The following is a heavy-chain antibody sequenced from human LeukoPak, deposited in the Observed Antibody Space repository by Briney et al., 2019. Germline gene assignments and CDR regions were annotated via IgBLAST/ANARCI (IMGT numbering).Heavy chain of an antibody. D-gene: IGHD3-22*01. V-gene: IGHV4-38-2*01. Sequence: SETLSLTCAVSDYSISSGYYWGLIRQPPAKGLEWIGSIYHSGSAYYSPSLKSRLTISVDTSKNQFSLKLSSVTAADTAMYYCARHMGPYYYDSSGVDYWGQGTLVTVSS. CDR2: IYHSGSA. J-gene: IGHJ4*02. CDR1: DYSISSGYY. CDR3: ARHMGPYYYDSSGVDY.